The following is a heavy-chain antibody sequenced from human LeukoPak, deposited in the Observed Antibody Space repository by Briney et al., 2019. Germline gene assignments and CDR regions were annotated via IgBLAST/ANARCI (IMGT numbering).Heavy chain of an antibody. J-gene: IGHJ4*02. CDR2: INPNSGGT. CDR1: GYTFTGYY. V-gene: IGHV1-2*02. Sequence: ASVKVSCKASGYTFTGYYMHWVRQAPGQGLEWMGWINPNSGGTNYAQKFQGRVTITADKSTSTAYMELSSLRSEDTAVYYCARPDYYDSSGYYPDYFDYWGQGTLVTVSS. D-gene: IGHD3-22*01. CDR3: ARPDYYDSSGYYPDYFDY.